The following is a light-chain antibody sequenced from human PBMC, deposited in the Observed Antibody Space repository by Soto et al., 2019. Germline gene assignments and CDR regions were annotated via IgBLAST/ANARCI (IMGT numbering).Light chain of an antibody. V-gene: IGKV3-15*01. Sequence: EIVMTQSPATLSVSPGERATLSCRASQSVSDNLAWYQRKPGQAPRLLIYGASTRATGIPARFSGSGSETEFTLTISSLQSEDFAIYYCQQSNNWPYTLGQGTKVDIK. CDR3: QQSNNWPYT. CDR1: QSVSDN. J-gene: IGKJ2*01. CDR2: GAS.